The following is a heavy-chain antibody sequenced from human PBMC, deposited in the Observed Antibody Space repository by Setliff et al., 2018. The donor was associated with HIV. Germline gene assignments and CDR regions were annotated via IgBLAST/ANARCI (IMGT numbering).Heavy chain of an antibody. J-gene: IGHJ6*03. D-gene: IGHD3-22*01. CDR1: GGTFSSYA. V-gene: IGHV1-69*13. CDR2: IIPIYGTT. CDR3: ATGGYYYYDKTDYYYHIDV. Sequence: SVKVSCKASGGTFSSYAISWVRQAPGQGLEWMGGIIPIYGTTNYAQKFQGRVTITADESTRTAYMELSSLRSEDTAVYYCATGGYYYYDKTDYYYHIDVWGKVTTVTVSS.